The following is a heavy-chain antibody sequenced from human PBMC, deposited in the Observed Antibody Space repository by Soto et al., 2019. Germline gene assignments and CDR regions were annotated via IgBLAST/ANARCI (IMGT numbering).Heavy chain of an antibody. V-gene: IGHV3-33*01. CDR3: ARDGVGATTYFGYCDY. CDR2: IRYDGSNT. J-gene: IGHJ4*02. CDR1: GVTFSGYG. Sequence: QVQLVESGGGVVQPGRSLRRSCAASGVTFSGYGMHWVRQAPGKGLERVAVIRYDGSNTYYADSVKGRFTISRDNPKSTLYLQMNSLRAEDTAVYYCARDGVGATTYFGYCDYWGKGTLVTVSS. D-gene: IGHD1-26*01.